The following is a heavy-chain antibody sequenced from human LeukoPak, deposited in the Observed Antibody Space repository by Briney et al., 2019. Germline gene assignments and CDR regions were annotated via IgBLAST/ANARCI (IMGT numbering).Heavy chain of an antibody. CDR3: AKKAGFCSSPVCFDY. CDR1: GFTFRSYA. J-gene: IGHJ4*02. V-gene: IGHV3-23*01. CDR2: ISGDATAT. Sequence: GGSLRLSCAAYGFTFRSYAMNWVRQAPGKGLDWVSTISGDATATWYADSVKGRFTVSRDNSKNTLYLEMNSLRDDDAALYYCAKKAGFCSSPVCFDYWGQGALVTASS. D-gene: IGHD2-2*01.